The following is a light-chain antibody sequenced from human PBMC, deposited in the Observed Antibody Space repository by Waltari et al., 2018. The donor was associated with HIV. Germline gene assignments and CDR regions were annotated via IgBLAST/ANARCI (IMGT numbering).Light chain of an antibody. CDR2: EVT. J-gene: IGLJ2*01. V-gene: IGLV2-23*02. CDR1: DVECYNL. CDR3: CSYAGSRSVV. Sequence: QSALTQPASVSGSPGQSITISRDVECYNLVSWYQQHPGKAPKLIIYEVTKRPSGVPNRFSGSKSGNTASLTISGLQTEDEADYYCCSYAGSRSVVFGGGTMLTVL.